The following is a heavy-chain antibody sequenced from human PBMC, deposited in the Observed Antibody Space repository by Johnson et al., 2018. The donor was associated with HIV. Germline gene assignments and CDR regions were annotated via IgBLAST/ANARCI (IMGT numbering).Heavy chain of an antibody. CDR3: AKSSDEYSSSADAFEI. D-gene: IGHD6-6*01. V-gene: IGHV3-23*04. J-gene: IGHJ3*02. Sequence: VQLVESGGGLVKPGGSLRLSCAASGFTFSNAWMSWVRQRQAPGKGLEWVSAISGSGGSTYYADSVKGRLTISRDNSKNTLYLQMNSLRAEDTAVYYCAKSSDEYSSSADAFEIWGQGTMVTVSS. CDR2: ISGSGGST. CDR1: GFTFSNAW.